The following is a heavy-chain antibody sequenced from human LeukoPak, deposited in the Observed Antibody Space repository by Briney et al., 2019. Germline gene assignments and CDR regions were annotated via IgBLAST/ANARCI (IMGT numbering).Heavy chain of an antibody. CDR2: IYWDDDK. D-gene: IGHD6-13*01. Sequence: SGPTLVEPTQTLTLTCTFSEFSLNTSGVGVGWIRQPPGKALEWLALIYWDDDKRYSPSLNGRLTITKDTSKNQVVLTMTNMDPVDTATYYCAYRPYSSSWYTYNWFDPWGQGTLVTVSS. V-gene: IGHV2-5*02. J-gene: IGHJ5*02. CDR1: EFSLNTSGVG. CDR3: AYRPYSSSWYTYNWFDP.